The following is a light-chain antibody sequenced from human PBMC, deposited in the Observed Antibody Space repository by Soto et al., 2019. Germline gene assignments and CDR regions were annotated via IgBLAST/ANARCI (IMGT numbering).Light chain of an antibody. CDR2: ANT. J-gene: IGLJ2*01. Sequence: QSVLTQPPSVSGALGHRVTISCTGTMSNIGAASDVHWYKQLPGMAPKLLVYANTNRPSGVPDRFSGSNSGTSASLAIAGLKAEDDAQYFCQSFATRLKGVLFGGGNQLTV. V-gene: IGLV1-40*01. CDR3: QSFATRLKGVL. CDR1: MSNIGAASD.